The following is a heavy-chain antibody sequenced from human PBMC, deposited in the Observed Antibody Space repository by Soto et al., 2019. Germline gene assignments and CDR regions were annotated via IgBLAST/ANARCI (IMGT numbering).Heavy chain of an antibody. CDR3: TKEPSYSSGWSPIDY. D-gene: IGHD6-19*01. CDR1: GFTFSSYA. J-gene: IGHJ4*02. V-gene: IGHV3-23*01. CDR2: ISGSGGST. Sequence: EVQLLESGGGLVQPGGSLRISCAASGFTFSSYAMSWVRQAPGKGLEWVSAISGSGGSTYYADSVKGRFTISRDNSNNKLYVQISSLKAEDTAGYYCTKEPSYSSGWSPIDYWGQGTLVTVSS.